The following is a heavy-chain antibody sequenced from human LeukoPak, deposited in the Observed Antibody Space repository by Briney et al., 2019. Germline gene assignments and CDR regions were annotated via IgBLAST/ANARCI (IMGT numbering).Heavy chain of an antibody. CDR1: GFTFSTYV. J-gene: IGHJ4*02. CDR3: ARDRGYTYGHPLDY. V-gene: IGHV3-33*01. Sequence: GGSLRLTCAASGFTFSTYVIHWVREAPGQGLEWWALIWHDGSNKYYRASVKDRFTISTDNSKNTLYLQMDSLRDEGTAVYYCARDRGYTYGHPLDYWGQGTLVTVSS. CDR2: IWHDGSNK. D-gene: IGHD5-18*01.